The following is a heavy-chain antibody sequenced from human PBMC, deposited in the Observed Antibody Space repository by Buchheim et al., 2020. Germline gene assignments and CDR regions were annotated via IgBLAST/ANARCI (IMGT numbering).Heavy chain of an antibody. D-gene: IGHD5-24*01. CDR2: IYSSGST. CDR1: GGSISSGGYY. V-gene: IGHV4-31*03. J-gene: IGHJ2*01. CDR3: ARDSMATTRSYWYFDL. Sequence: QVQLQESGPGLVKPSQTLSLTCTVSGGSISSGGYYWSWIRQHPGKGLEWIGYIYSSGSTYYNPSLKSRVTISVDTSKNQLSLKLSSVTAADTAVYYCARDSMATTRSYWYFDLWGRSTL.